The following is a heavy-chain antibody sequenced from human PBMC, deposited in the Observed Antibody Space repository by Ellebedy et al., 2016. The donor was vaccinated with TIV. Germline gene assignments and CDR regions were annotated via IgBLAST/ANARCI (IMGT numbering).Heavy chain of an antibody. V-gene: IGHV3-23*01. CDR3: AKGRGGGSDASAPRYYFDS. Sequence: PGGSLRLSCAASGFTFNNYAMSWVRQAPGKGLEWVSTISHTGTRTYYTNSVEGRFIISRDISKRALYLQMNSLRAEDKAVYYCAKGRGGGSDASAPRYYFDSWGLGTLVTVSS. D-gene: IGHD3-10*01. J-gene: IGHJ4*02. CDR2: ISHTGTRT. CDR1: GFTFNNYA.